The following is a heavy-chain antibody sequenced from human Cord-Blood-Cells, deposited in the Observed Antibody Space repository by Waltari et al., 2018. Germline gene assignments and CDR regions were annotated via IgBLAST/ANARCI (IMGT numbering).Heavy chain of an antibody. D-gene: IGHD2-2*01. J-gene: IGHJ4*02. CDR1: GGSFSGYY. CDR3: ARVSLASPAAIYFDY. CDR2: INHSGST. Sequence: QVQLQQWGAGLLKPSETLSLTCAVYGGSFSGYYWSWIRQPPGKGLEWIGEINHSGSTTYNPSLKSRVTISVDTSKNQFSLKLSSVTAADTAVYYCARVSLASPAAIYFDYWGQGTLVTVSS. V-gene: IGHV4-34*01.